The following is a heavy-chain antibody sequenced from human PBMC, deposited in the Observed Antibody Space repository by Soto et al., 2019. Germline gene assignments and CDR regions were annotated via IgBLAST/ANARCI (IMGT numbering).Heavy chain of an antibody. CDR3: ARERPDGARLDP. CDR2: IYYSGST. V-gene: IGHV4-59*12. Sequence: SETLSLTCTVSGGSISSYYWSWIRQPPGKGLEWIGYIYYSGSTNYNPSLKSRVTISVDTSKNQFSLKLSSVTAADTAVYYCARERPDGARLDPWGQGALVTVSS. CDR1: GGSISSYY. J-gene: IGHJ5*02. D-gene: IGHD6-6*01.